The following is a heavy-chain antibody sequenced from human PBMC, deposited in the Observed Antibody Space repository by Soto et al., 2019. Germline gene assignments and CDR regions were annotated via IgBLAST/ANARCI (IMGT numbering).Heavy chain of an antibody. Sequence: SETLSLTCTVAGGSISGFYWSWVRQPAGKGLEWIGRIYSSGATKYNPSLRNRVTMSVDTSTDQYSLNLASMTAADTAVYFCARGPFCGNDCYFYVWGQGTQVTVS. CDR2: IYSSGAT. V-gene: IGHV4-4*07. J-gene: IGHJ4*02. CDR3: ARGPFCGNDCYFYV. D-gene: IGHD2-21*02. CDR1: GGSISGFY.